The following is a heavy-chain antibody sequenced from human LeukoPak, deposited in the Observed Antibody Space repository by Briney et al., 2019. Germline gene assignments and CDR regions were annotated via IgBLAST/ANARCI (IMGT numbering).Heavy chain of an antibody. CDR2: IDPNSGGT. CDR1: GYTFTGYY. Sequence: ASVKVSCKASGYTFTGYYMHWVRQAPGQGLEWMGRIDPNSGGTNYAQKFQGRVTMTRDTSISTAYMELSRLRSDDTAVYYCARDQGLPGGGYFQHWGQGTLVTVSS. D-gene: IGHD5-18*01. V-gene: IGHV1-2*06. J-gene: IGHJ1*01. CDR3: ARDQGLPGGGYFQH.